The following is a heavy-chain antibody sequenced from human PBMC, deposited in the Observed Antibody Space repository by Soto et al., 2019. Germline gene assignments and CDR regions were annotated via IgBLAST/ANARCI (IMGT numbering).Heavy chain of an antibody. Sequence: EVQLLESGGGLVQPGGSLRLSCAASGFTFSSYAMSWVRQAPGKGLEWVSAISGSGGSTYYADSVKGRFTISRDNSKNTLYLQMNSLRAEDTAVYYCAKDFGSGVVVAAELDYWGQGTLVTVSS. D-gene: IGHD2-15*01. V-gene: IGHV3-23*01. CDR3: AKDFGSGVVVAAELDY. J-gene: IGHJ4*02. CDR1: GFTFSSYA. CDR2: ISGSGGST.